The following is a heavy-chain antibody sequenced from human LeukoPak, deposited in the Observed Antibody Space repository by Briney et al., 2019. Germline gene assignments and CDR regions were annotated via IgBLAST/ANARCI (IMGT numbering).Heavy chain of an antibody. V-gene: IGHV3-23*01. CDR2: ISGSGGST. J-gene: IGHJ4*02. CDR1: GFTFSSYA. CDR3: AKDQQRNYIAAAGNDPFDY. D-gene: IGHD6-13*01. Sequence: GGSLRLSCAASGFTFSSYAMSWVRQAPGKGLEWVSAISGSGGSTHYADSVKGRFTISRDNSKNTLHLQMNSLRAEDTAVYYCAKDQQRNYIAAAGNDPFDYWGQGTLVTVSS.